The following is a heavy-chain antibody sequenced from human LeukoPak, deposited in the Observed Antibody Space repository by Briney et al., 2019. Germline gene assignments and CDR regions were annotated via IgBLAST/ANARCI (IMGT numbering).Heavy chain of an antibody. CDR1: GGSISSGSYY. D-gene: IGHD1-26*01. CDR3: ARDAGSNPNWFDP. CDR2: IYTSGST. V-gene: IGHV4-61*02. J-gene: IGHJ5*02. Sequence: PSQTLSLTCTVSGGSISSGSYYWSWIRQPAGKGLEWIGRIYTSGSTNYNPSLKSRVTISVDTSKNQFSLKLSSVTAADTAVYYCARDAGSNPNWFDPWGQGTLVTVSS.